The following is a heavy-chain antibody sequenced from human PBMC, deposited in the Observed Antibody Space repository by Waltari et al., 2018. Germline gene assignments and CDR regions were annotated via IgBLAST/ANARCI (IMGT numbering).Heavy chain of an antibody. J-gene: IGHJ6*03. CDR1: GFTFSNYG. Sequence: QVQLVESGGGVVQPGRSLRLSCAASGFTFSNYGVHWVRQAPGKGLGWVAVISDDVSNKFYADSVKGRFTISRDNSKNTLYLQMNSLRAEDTAVYYCAKDRAVGGYYMDVWGKGATVTVSS. CDR3: AKDRAVGGYYMDV. CDR2: ISDDVSNK. D-gene: IGHD6-19*01. V-gene: IGHV3-30*18.